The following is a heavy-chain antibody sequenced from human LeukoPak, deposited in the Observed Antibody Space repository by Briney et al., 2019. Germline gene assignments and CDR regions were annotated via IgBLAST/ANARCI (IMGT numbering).Heavy chain of an antibody. V-gene: IGHV4-59*01. CDR2: IYYSGST. CDR3: ARIRGRDGYNGWHDAFDI. Sequence: SETLSLTCTVSGGSISSYYWSWIWQPPGKGLEWIGYIYYSGSTNYNPSLKSRVTISVDTSKNQFSLKLSSVTAADTAVYYCARIRGRDGYNGWHDAFDIWGQGTMVTVSS. D-gene: IGHD5-24*01. CDR1: GGSISSYY. J-gene: IGHJ3*02.